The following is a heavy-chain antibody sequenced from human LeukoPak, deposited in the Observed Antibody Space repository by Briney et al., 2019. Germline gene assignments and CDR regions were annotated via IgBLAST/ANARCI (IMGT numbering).Heavy chain of an antibody. Sequence: GGSLRLSCAASGFTFSSYAMSWVRQAPGKGLEWVSAISGSGGRTHYADSVKGRFTISRDNSKNTLYLQMNSLRAEDTAVYYCAKDGGVTSSAWYGGAEFDYWGQGTPVTVSS. CDR1: GFTFSSYA. V-gene: IGHV3-23*01. CDR2: ISGSGGRT. J-gene: IGHJ4*02. D-gene: IGHD6-19*01. CDR3: AKDGGVTSSAWYGGAEFDY.